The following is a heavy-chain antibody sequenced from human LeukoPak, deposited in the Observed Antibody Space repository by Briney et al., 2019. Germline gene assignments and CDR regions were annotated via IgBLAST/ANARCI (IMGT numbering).Heavy chain of an antibody. CDR2: ISYDGSNK. CDR1: GFTFSSYG. D-gene: IGHD2/OR15-2a*01. Sequence: TGGSLRLSCAASGFTFSSYGMHWVRQAPGKGLEWVAVISYDGSNKYYADSVKGRFTISRDNSKNTLYLQMNSLRAEDTAVYYCAKDSAKKYDDYWGQGTLVTVSS. CDR3: AKDSAKKYDDY. J-gene: IGHJ4*02. V-gene: IGHV3-30*18.